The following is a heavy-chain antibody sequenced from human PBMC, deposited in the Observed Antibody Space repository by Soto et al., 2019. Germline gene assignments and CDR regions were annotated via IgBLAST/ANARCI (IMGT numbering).Heavy chain of an antibody. CDR3: ARVFSYTYFD. V-gene: IGHV3-72*01. Sequence: GGSLRFSCAASGFTFSDHYMDWVRQAPGKGLEWVGRTRNKANSYTTEYAASVKGRFTISRDDSKNSLYLQMNSLKTEDTAVYYCARVFSYTYFDWGQGTLVTVSS. D-gene: IGHD3-9*01. J-gene: IGHJ4*02. CDR1: GFTFSDHY. CDR2: TRNKANSYTT.